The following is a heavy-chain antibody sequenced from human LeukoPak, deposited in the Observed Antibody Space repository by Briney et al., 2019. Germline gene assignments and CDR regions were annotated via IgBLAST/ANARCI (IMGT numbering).Heavy chain of an antibody. CDR3: AREEVLIYSSTGSPXIGFDY. D-gene: IGHD6-19*01. CDR1: GDPISGYY. Sequence: SETLSLTCTVSGDPISGYYWSWIRQPAGKGLEWIGRIYSGGTTKYNPSLKSRVSMSVDTSKKEVSLRLSSVTAADTAVYYCAREEVLIYSSTGSPXIGFDYWGQGILVTVSS. V-gene: IGHV4-4*07. J-gene: IGHJ4*02. CDR2: IYSGGTT.